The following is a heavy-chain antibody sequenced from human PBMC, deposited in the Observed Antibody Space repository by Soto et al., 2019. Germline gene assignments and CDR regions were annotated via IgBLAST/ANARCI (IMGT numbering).Heavy chain of an antibody. CDR2: IIPIFGTA. CDR1: GVTFSSYA. V-gene: IGHV1-69*13. Sequence: GASVKVSCKASGVTFSSYAISWVRQAPGQGLEWMGGIIPIFGTANYAQKFQGRVTITADESTSTAYMELSNLRSEDTAVYYCAGITMVRGVIKGYFDYWGQGTLVTVSS. CDR3: AGITMVRGVIKGYFDY. J-gene: IGHJ4*02. D-gene: IGHD3-10*01.